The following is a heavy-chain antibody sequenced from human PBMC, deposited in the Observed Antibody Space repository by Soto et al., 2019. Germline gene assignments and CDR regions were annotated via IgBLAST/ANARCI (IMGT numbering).Heavy chain of an antibody. Sequence: GGSLRLSCAASGFTFSSYWMSWVRQAPGKGLEWVANIKHDGSEKYYVDSVKGRFTTCRDNAKNSLYLQMNSLRAEDTAVYYCARDQYAHAFDIWGQGTMVTVSS. V-gene: IGHV3-7*01. J-gene: IGHJ3*02. CDR2: IKHDGSEK. CDR3: ARDQYAHAFDI. CDR1: GFTFSSYW.